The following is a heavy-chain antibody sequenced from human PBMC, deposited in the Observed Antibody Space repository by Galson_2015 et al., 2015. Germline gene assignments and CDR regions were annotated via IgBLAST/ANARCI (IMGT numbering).Heavy chain of an antibody. J-gene: IGHJ6*03. V-gene: IGHV4-59*01. CDR3: ARDYNRLGYYYMDV. CDR2: IHYSGGT. Sequence: ETLSLTCTVSGGSISNYYWSWIRQPPGQGLEWIGYIHYSGGTNYNPSLKSRVTISVDTSKNQFSLKLSSVTAADTAVYYCARDYNRLGYYYMDVWGNGTSVTVSS. D-gene: IGHD1-14*01. CDR1: GGSISNYY.